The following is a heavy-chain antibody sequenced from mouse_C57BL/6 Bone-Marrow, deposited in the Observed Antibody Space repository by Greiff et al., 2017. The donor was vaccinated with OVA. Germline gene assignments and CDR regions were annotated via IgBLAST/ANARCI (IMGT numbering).Heavy chain of an antibody. V-gene: IGHV1-9*01. CDR3: ARQAYYEGY. CDR1: GYTFTGYW. CDR2: IFPGSGST. J-gene: IGHJ2*01. D-gene: IGHD2-10*01. Sequence: QVQLQQSGAELMKPGASVKLSCKATGYTFTGYWIEWVKQRPGHGLEWIGEIFPGSGSTNSNEKFKGKATFTADTSSNTAYMQLSSLTTEDSAIYYCARQAYYEGYWGQGTTLTVSS.